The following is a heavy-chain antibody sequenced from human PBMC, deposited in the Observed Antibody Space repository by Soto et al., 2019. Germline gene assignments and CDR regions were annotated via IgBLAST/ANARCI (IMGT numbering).Heavy chain of an antibody. CDR3: ARGLTYYYDSSGYFPVYYFDY. CDR1: GESVSSGAYY. D-gene: IGHD3-22*01. J-gene: IGHJ4*02. V-gene: IGHV4-61*08. Sequence: ASETLSLTCSVSGESVSSGAYYWSWIRQPPGKGLEWIGYVYYSGSTSYNPSLKSRVTISVDTSKNQFSLKLSSVTAADTAVYYCARGLTYYYDSSGYFPVYYFDYWGQGTLVTVSS. CDR2: VYYSGST.